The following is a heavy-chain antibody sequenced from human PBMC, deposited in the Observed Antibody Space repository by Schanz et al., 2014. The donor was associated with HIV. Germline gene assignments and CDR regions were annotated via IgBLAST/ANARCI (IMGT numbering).Heavy chain of an antibody. CDR1: GFTFSSYR. V-gene: IGHV3-23*04. CDR3: ANEEVPNDY. J-gene: IGHJ4*02. CDR2: ISISGETT. Sequence: VQLVESGGGLVQPGGSLRLSCSASGFTFSSYRMNWVRQAPGKGLEWVSGISISGETTYYADSVKGRFTISRDNSKNTLYLQMSSLRVEDTAVYYCANEEVPNDYWGQGTLVTVSS.